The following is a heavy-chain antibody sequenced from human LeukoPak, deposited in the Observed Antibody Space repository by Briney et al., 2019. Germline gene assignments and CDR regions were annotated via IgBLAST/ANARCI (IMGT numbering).Heavy chain of an antibody. J-gene: IGHJ3*02. CDR2: IYYSGST. V-gene: IGHV4-59*01. Sequence: PETLSLTCTVSGGSISSYYWSWLRQPPGKGLEWIGYIYYSGSTNYNPSLKSRVTISVDTSKNQFSLKLSSVTAADTAVYYCARDTIVGATNGAFDIWGQGTMVTVSS. CDR1: GGSISSYY. D-gene: IGHD1-26*01. CDR3: ARDTIVGATNGAFDI.